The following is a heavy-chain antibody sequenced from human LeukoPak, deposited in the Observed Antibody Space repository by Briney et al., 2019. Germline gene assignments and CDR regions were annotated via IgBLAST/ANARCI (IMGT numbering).Heavy chain of an antibody. D-gene: IGHD5-18*01. CDR2: FLAGGLL. CDR1: GFNVTTNN. V-gene: IGHV3-66*02. J-gene: IGHJ4*02. Sequence: GGSLRLSCVGSGFNVTTNNMYWVRQAPGKGLECVSTFLAGGLLDYADSVRGRFTISRDNSKNTLYLQMNSLRAEDTAVYYCARGRPTAMVTPFDYWGQGTLVTVSS. CDR3: ARGRPTAMVTPFDY.